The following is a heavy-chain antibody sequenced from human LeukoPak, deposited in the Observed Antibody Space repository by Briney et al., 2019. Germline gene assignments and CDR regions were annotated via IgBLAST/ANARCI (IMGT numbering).Heavy chain of an antibody. V-gene: IGHV4-4*07. CDR3: ARGQAVPAAIPFDY. J-gene: IGHJ4*02. CDR2: IYASGST. CDR1: GGSISSYY. Sequence: SETLSLTCTVSGGSISSYYWSWIRQPAGKGLEWIGRIYASGSTDYNPSLKSRVTMSVDTSKNQFSLKLNSVTAADTAVYYCARGQAVPAAIPFDYWGQGTLVTVSS. D-gene: IGHD2-2*02.